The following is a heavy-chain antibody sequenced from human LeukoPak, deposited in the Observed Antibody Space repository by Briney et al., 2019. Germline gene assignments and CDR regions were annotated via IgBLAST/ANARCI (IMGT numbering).Heavy chain of an antibody. CDR3: ARQTSYYSGSGRYYPRYHFDY. Sequence: TLSLTCTVSGGSISSGSYYWSWIRQPAGKGLEWIGRIYTTGSTNYNPSLKSRVTISVDTSKNQFSLKLSSVTAADTAVYYCARQTSYYSGSGRYYPRYHFDYWGQGTLVTVSS. J-gene: IGHJ4*02. CDR2: IYTTGST. CDR1: GGSISSGSYY. D-gene: IGHD3-10*01. V-gene: IGHV4-61*02.